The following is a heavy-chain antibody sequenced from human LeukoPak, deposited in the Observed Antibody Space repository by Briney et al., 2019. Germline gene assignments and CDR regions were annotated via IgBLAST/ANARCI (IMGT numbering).Heavy chain of an antibody. V-gene: IGHV1-69*06. CDR3: ARSDYYDSSGYYHYYYMDV. CDR2: IIPIFGTA. Sequence: ASVKVSCKASGGTFSSYAISWVRQAPGQGLEWMGGIIPIFGTANYAQKFQGRVTITADKSTSTAYMELSSLRSDDTAVYYCARSDYYDSSGYYHYYYMDVWGKGTTVTISS. J-gene: IGHJ6*03. D-gene: IGHD3-22*01. CDR1: GGTFSSYA.